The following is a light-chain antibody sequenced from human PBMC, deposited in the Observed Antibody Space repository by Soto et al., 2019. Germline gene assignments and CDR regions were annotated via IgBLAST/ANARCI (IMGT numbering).Light chain of an antibody. V-gene: IGLV1-44*01. CDR1: SSNIGSNT. J-gene: IGLJ1*01. CDR3: AAWDDRLDVYV. Sequence: QSVLTQPPSASGTPGQIVAIYCSGSSSNIGSNTVTWYQQLPGTAPKLLIYSTSQRSSGVPGRFSGSKSGASASLSISGLQSEDEADYYCAAWDDRLDVYVFGTGTKVTAL. CDR2: STS.